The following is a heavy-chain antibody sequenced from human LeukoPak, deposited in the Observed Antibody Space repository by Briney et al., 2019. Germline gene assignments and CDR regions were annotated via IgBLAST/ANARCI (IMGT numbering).Heavy chain of an antibody. V-gene: IGHV1-18*01. CDR1: RYTLTSYG. CDR3: ARDKGPY. J-gene: IGHJ4*02. CDR2: ISSYNGNT. Sequence: GASVKVSCKASRYTLTSYGISWVRQAPGQGLEWMGWISSYNGNTKYAQKLQGRVTMTTDTSTSTPYMERRSMRSHDTAVYYWARDKGPYWGQGALVTVSS.